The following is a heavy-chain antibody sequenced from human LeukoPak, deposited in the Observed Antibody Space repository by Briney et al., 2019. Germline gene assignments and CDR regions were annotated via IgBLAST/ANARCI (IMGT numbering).Heavy chain of an antibody. CDR3: ARGIGKWVPEQQLVPDYFDY. Sequence: PGRSLRLSCAASGFTFSSYAMHWVRQAPGKGLEWVAVISYDGSNKYYADSVKGRFTISRDNSKNTLYLQMNSLRAEDTAVYYCARGIGKWVPEQQLVPDYFDYWGQGTLVTVSP. CDR2: ISYDGSNK. CDR1: GFTFSSYA. V-gene: IGHV3-30*04. J-gene: IGHJ4*02. D-gene: IGHD6-13*01.